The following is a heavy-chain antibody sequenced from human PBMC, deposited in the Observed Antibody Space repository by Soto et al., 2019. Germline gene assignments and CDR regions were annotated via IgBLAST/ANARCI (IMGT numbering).Heavy chain of an antibody. CDR3: ARDSVYYYDSSGYPPRFSY. V-gene: IGHV3-21*01. J-gene: IGHJ4*02. D-gene: IGHD3-22*01. CDR1: GLTFSSYS. CDR2: ISISSSYI. Sequence: GGSLRLSCAASGLTFSSYSMNWVRQAPGKGLEWVSSISISSSYIYYADSVKGRFTISRDNAKNSLYLQMNSLRAEDTAVYYCARDSVYYYDSSGYPPRFSYWGQGTLVTVSS.